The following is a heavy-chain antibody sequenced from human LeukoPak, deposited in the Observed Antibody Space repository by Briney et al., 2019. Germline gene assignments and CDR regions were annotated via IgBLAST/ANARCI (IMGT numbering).Heavy chain of an antibody. CDR1: GGSFSGYY. CDR2: INHSGST. V-gene: IGHV4-34*01. J-gene: IGHJ6*03. Sequence: PSETLSLTCAVYGGSFSGYYWSWIRQPPGKGLEWIGEINHSGSTNYNPSLKSRVTISVDTSKNQFSLKLSSVTAADTAVYYCARGARAAAGRQSRGYYYYMDVWGKGTTVTVSS. D-gene: IGHD6-13*01. CDR3: ARGARAAAGRQSRGYYYYMDV.